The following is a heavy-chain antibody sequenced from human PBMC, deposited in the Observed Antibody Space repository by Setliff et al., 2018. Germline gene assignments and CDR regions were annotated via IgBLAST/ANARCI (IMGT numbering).Heavy chain of an antibody. V-gene: IGHV4-38-2*02. Sequence: LTCTVSGHSISSRYYWGWIRQPPGKGLAWIGSIYHSGSAYYNPSLKSRVTISVDMSKNQFSLKLSSVTAADTAVYYCARLRPERGSGTPDYWGQGTLVTVSS. CDR2: IYHSGSA. D-gene: IGHD3-10*01. J-gene: IGHJ4*02. CDR3: ARLRPERGSGTPDY. CDR1: GHSISSRYY.